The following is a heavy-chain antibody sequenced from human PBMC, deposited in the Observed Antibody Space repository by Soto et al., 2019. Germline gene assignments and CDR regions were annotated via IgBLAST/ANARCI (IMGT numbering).Heavy chain of an antibody. CDR2: TYYRSKWYN. CDR1: RDRFPRNSAA. CDR3: ASGQMGAFDI. Sequence: SEHLSLTFAISRDRFPRNSAAWNWIRPSPSIGLEWLGRTYYRSKWYNDYAVTVKSRITIHPDPSKKQFSLQLNSVTPEDTAVYYCASGQMGAFDIWGQGTMVTVSS. J-gene: IGHJ3*02. V-gene: IGHV6-1*01.